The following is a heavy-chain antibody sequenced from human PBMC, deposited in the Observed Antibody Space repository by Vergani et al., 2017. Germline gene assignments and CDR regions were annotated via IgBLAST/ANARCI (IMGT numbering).Heavy chain of an antibody. CDR1: GYTFTGYY. V-gene: IGHV1-2*02. Sequence: QVQLVQSGAEVKKPGASVKVSCKASGYTFTGYYMHWVRQAPGQGLEWMGWINPNSGGTNYAQKFQGRVTMTRDTSISTAYMELSRLRSDDTAVYYCARNRIVGATEGSFGYWGQGTLVTVSS. CDR2: INPNSGGT. J-gene: IGHJ4*02. CDR3: ARNRIVGATEGSFGY. D-gene: IGHD1-26*01.